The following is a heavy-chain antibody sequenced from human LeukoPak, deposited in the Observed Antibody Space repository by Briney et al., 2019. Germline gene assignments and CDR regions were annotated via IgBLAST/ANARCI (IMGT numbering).Heavy chain of an antibody. J-gene: IGHJ3*02. V-gene: IGHV3-23*05. CDR2: SGPTI. D-gene: IGHD3-22*01. Sequence: GGSLRLSCAASGFTFSSFAMSWVRQAPGKGLEWVSSSGPTINYADSVKGRLTISRDNSKNTLYLQMNNLRAEDTAVYHCARSWRYYDSSGYYGFDIWGQGTMVTVSS. CDR1: GFTFSSFA. CDR3: ARSWRYYDSSGYYGFDI.